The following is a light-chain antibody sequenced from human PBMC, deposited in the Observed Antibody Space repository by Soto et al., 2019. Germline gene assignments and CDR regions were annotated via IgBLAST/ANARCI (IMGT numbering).Light chain of an antibody. CDR2: DAY. V-gene: IGKV3D-15*01. CDR3: QQYYVWNT. Sequence: EIVMTQSPATLSVSPGERAIFSCRASQSVDSKLAWYQQKLGQAPRLLIYDAYTRATGIPARFSGSRSGTEFTLTISSLQSEDFAIYYCQQYYVWNTFGGGTKV. CDR1: QSVDSK. J-gene: IGKJ4*01.